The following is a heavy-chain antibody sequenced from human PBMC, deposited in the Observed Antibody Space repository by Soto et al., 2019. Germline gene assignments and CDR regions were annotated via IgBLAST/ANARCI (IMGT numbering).Heavy chain of an antibody. CDR1: GGTFSSYA. V-gene: IGHV1-69*13. D-gene: IGHD4-17*01. CDR3: ARGLPYGDYFLGYFQH. Sequence: SVKVSCKASGGTFSSYAISWVRQAPGQGLEWMGGIIPIFGTANYAQKFQGRVTITADESTSTAYMELSSLRSEDTAVYYCARGLPYGDYFLGYFQHWGQGTLVTVSS. J-gene: IGHJ1*01. CDR2: IIPIFGTA.